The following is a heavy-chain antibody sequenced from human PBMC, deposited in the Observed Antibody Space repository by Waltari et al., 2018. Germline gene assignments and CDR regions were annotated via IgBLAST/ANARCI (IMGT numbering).Heavy chain of an antibody. V-gene: IGHV3-23*01. CDR2: ISDSGVIT. CDR1: GFNFISYA. Sequence: EVHLLESGGGLAQPGGSLRLSCAAPGFNFISYAMSWVRQAPGKGLEWVSGISDSGVITKYADSVKGRFTVSRDNSKNTVFLQLNSLRAEDTAIYYCARHLYSIDYLELGNWGQGTLVTVSS. D-gene: IGHD3-22*01. CDR3: ARHLYSIDYLELGN. J-gene: IGHJ4*02.